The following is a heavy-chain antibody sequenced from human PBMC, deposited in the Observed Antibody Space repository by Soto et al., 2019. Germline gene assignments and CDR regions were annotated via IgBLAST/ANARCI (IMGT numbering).Heavy chain of an antibody. CDR2: ISGSGGST. J-gene: IGHJ4*02. V-gene: IGHV3-23*01. Sequence: EVQLLESGGGLVQPGGSLRLSCAASGFTFSSYAMSWVRQAPGKGLEWVSAISGSGGSTYYADSVKGRFTISRDNSENTLYLQIKSPRPEDTAVCYCVNSSTPVAYWGQGTLGTVSS. CDR1: GFTFSSYA. D-gene: IGHD6-13*01. CDR3: VNSSTPVAY.